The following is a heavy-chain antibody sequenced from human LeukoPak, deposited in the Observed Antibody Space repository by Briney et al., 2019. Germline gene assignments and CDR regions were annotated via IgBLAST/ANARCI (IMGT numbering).Heavy chain of an antibody. J-gene: IGHJ4*02. D-gene: IGHD2-15*01. CDR3: ARGPIVVVVAATSPFDY. CDR2: IYYSGST. CDR1: GGSISSSSYY. V-gene: IGHV4-39*07. Sequence: SETLSLTCTVSGGSISSSSYYWGWIRQPPGKGLEWIGSIYYSGSTYYNPSLKSRVTISVDTSKNQFSLKLSSVTAADTAVYYCARGPIVVVVAATSPFDYWGQGTLVTVSS.